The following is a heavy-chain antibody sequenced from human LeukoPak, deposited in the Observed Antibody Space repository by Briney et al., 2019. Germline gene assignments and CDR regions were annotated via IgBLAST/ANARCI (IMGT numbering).Heavy chain of an antibody. CDR1: VFTFSNYA. Sequence: GASLRLSCAASVFTFSNYAMSWVRQAPGKGLEWVSAVSGRDDSTYYADSVKGRFTISRDNSKNTLYLQMNSLRAEDTAVYYCAKWGDYDILTGYYDSDYWGQGTLVTVSS. V-gene: IGHV3-23*01. CDR3: AKWGDYDILTGYYDSDY. J-gene: IGHJ4*02. D-gene: IGHD3-9*01. CDR2: VSGRDDST.